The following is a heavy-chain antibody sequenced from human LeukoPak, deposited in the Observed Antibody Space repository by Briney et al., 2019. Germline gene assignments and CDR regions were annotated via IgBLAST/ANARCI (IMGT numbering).Heavy chain of an antibody. V-gene: IGHV3-23*01. CDR2: ISGSGGST. CDR1: GFTFSSYA. D-gene: IGHD6-6*01. J-gene: IGHJ6*03. Sequence: GGSLRLSCAASGFTFSSYAMGWVRQAPGKGLEWVSAISGSGGSTYYADSVKGRFTISRDNSKNTLYLQMNSLRAEDTAVYYCAKAPIAARYYYYYMDVWGKGTTVTVSS. CDR3: AKAPIAARYYYYYMDV.